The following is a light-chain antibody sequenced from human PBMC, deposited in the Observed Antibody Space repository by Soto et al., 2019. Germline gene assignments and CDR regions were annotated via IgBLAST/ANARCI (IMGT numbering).Light chain of an antibody. V-gene: IGKV3-20*01. J-gene: IGKJ4*01. CDR2: GAS. CDR3: QQYGSSLLT. CDR1: QSVSSN. Sequence: EIVMTQSPATLSVSPGERATLSCWASQSVSSNLAWYQQKSGQAPRLLIYGASSRATGIPDRFSGSGSGTDFTLTISRLEPEDFAVYYCQQYGSSLLTFGGGTKVDIK.